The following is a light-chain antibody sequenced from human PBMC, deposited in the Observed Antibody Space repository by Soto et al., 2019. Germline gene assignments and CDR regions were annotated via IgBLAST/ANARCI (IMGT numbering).Light chain of an antibody. J-gene: IGKJ3*01. V-gene: IGKV3-20*01. CDR1: QSVSSSY. CDR2: GAS. CDR3: QQYGSSPLFT. Sequence: EIVLTQSPGTLSLSPGERATLSCRASQSVSSSYLAWYQQKPGQAPRLLIYGASSRAAGIPARFSGGGSGTDFTLTISRLEPEDFAVYYCQQYGSSPLFTFGPGTKVDIK.